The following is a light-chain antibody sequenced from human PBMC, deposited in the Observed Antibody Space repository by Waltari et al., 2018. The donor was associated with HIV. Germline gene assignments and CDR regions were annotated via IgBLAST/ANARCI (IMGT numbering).Light chain of an antibody. J-gene: IGLJ2*01. CDR1: GLSKQY. Sequence: SSGLTQPPSVSVSPGQTAKITCSGDGLSKQYVFWYQQQTGQDPVLVIYNDTERPSNIPERFSGATSGTTVTLTISGVQAEDEADYFCHSEDNTGAAFFGGGTRLTVL. CDR3: HSEDNTGAAF. CDR2: NDT. V-gene: IGLV3-25*03.